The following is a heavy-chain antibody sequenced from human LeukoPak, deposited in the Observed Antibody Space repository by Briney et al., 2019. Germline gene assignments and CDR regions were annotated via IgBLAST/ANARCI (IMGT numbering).Heavy chain of an antibody. Sequence: GGSLRLSCAASGFTFSSYGMHWVRQAPGKGLEWVALISYDGSNKYYADSVKGRFTISRDNSKNTLYLQMNSLRAEDTAVYYCAKPYYDFWSGSPDAFDIWGQGTMVTVSS. J-gene: IGHJ3*02. D-gene: IGHD3-3*01. CDR3: AKPYYDFWSGSPDAFDI. CDR2: ISYDGSNK. CDR1: GFTFSSYG. V-gene: IGHV3-30*18.